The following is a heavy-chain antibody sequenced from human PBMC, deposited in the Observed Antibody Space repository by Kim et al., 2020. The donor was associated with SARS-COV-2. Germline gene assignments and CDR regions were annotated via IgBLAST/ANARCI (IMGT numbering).Heavy chain of an antibody. Sequence: GGSLRLSCAASGFTFSSYSMNWVRQAPGKGLEWVSSISSSSSYIYYADSVKGRFTISRDNAKNSLYLQMNSLRAEDTAVYYCARDSGPWVVVAATTAFDIWGQGTMVTVSS. V-gene: IGHV3-21*01. CDR2: ISSSSSYI. CDR3: ARDSGPWVVVAATTAFDI. J-gene: IGHJ3*02. D-gene: IGHD2-15*01. CDR1: GFTFSSYS.